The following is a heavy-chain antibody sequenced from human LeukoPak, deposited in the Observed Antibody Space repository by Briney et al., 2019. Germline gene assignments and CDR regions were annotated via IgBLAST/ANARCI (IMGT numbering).Heavy chain of an antibody. V-gene: IGHV1-8*03. Sequence: VASVKVSCKASGYTFTSYDINWVRQATGQGLEWMGWMNPNSGNTGYAQKFQGRVTITRNTSISTAYMELSSLRSEDTAVYYCARDSYSSSTSCYTGYYYYYYMDVWGKGTTVTVSS. D-gene: IGHD2-2*02. J-gene: IGHJ6*03. CDR2: MNPNSGNT. CDR3: ARDSYSSSTSCYTGYYYYYYMDV. CDR1: GYTFTSYD.